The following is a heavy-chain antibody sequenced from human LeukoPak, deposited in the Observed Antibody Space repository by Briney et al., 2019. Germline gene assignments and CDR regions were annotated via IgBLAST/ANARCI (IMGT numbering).Heavy chain of an antibody. J-gene: IGHJ6*02. V-gene: IGHV1-69*13. CDR2: IIPIFGTA. D-gene: IGHD3-22*01. CDR3: ARYDSSGYYYGMDV. CDR1: GGTFSSYA. Sequence: SVKVSCKASGGTFSSYAIGWVRQAPGQGLEWMGGIIPIFGTANYAQKFQGRVTITADESTSTAYMELSSLRSEDTAVYYCARYDSSGYYYGMDVWGQGTTVTVSS.